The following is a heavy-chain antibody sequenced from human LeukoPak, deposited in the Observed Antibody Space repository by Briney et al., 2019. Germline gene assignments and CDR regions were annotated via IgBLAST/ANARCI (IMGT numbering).Heavy chain of an antibody. Sequence: SETLSLTCAVYGGSFSGYYWSWIRQPPGKGLEWIGEINHSGSTNYNPSLKSRVTISVDTSKNQFSLKLSSVTAADTAVYYCAKGAAPGKVDWFDPWGQGTLVTVSS. J-gene: IGHJ5*02. V-gene: IGHV4-34*01. CDR2: INHSGST. CDR1: GGSFSGYY. CDR3: AKGAAPGKVDWFDP. D-gene: IGHD6-13*01.